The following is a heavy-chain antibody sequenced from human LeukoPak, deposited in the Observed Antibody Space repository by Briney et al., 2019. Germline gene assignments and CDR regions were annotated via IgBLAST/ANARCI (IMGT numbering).Heavy chain of an antibody. V-gene: IGHV3-7*03. Sequence: GGSLRLSCAASGFTFSSYWMSWVRQAPGKGLEWVANIKQDGSEKYYVDSVKGRFTISRDNAKNSLYLQMNSLRAEDTAVYYCAREGAAGHWYFDLWGRGTLVTVSS. CDR2: IKQDGSEK. CDR3: AREGAAGHWYFDL. CDR1: GFTFSSYW. J-gene: IGHJ2*01. D-gene: IGHD6-13*01.